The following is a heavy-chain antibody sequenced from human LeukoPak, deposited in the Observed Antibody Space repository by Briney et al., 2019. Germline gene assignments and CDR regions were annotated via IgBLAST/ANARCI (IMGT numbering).Heavy chain of an antibody. V-gene: IGHV1-2*02. Sequence: ASVKVSCKASGYTFTGYYMHWVRQAPGQGLEWMGWINPNSGGTNYAQKFQGRVTMTRDTSISTAYMELSRLRSDDTAVYYCAREYYDSSGYGNWFDPWGQGTLVTVSS. D-gene: IGHD3-22*01. CDR3: AREYYDSSGYGNWFDP. CDR2: INPNSGGT. J-gene: IGHJ5*02. CDR1: GYTFTGYY.